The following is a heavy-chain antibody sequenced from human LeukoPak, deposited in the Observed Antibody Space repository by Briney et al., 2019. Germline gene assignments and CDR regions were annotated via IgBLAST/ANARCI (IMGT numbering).Heavy chain of an antibody. CDR1: GGSISSYY. CDR2: IYYSGST. D-gene: IGHD3-3*01. CDR3: ARGSLRFLEWTSPRYFDY. J-gene: IGHJ4*02. Sequence: PSETLSLTCTVSGGSISSYYWSWIRQPPGKGLEWIGYIYYSGSTNYNPSLKSRVTISVDTSKNQFSLKLSSVTAADTAVYYCARGSLRFLEWTSPRYFDYWGQGTLVTVSS. V-gene: IGHV4-59*12.